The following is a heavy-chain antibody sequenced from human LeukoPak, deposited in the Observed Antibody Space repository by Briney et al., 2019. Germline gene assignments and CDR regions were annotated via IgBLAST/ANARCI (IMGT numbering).Heavy chain of an antibody. D-gene: IGHD1-1*01. CDR2: IYYSGST. CDR3: ARGRFDGDETGFDY. J-gene: IGHJ4*02. V-gene: IGHV4-31*02. Sequence: SWIRQHPGKGLEWIGYIYYSGSTYYNPSLKSRVTISVDTSKNQFSLKLSSVTAADTAVYYCARGRFDGDETGFDYWGQGTLVTVSS.